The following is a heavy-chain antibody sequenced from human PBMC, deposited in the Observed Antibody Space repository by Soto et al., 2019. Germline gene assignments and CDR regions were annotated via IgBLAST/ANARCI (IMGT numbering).Heavy chain of an antibody. J-gene: IGHJ6*02. Sequence: ESGGGVVPPGRSLRLSCAASGFTFSSYGMHWVRQAPGKGLEWVAVIWYDGSNKYYADSVKGRFTISRDNSKNTLYLQMNSLRAEDTAVYYCARALLDSGSYYALPYGMDVWGQGTTVTVSS. CDR3: ARALLDSGSYYALPYGMDV. D-gene: IGHD1-26*01. CDR1: GFTFSSYG. V-gene: IGHV3-33*01. CDR2: IWYDGSNK.